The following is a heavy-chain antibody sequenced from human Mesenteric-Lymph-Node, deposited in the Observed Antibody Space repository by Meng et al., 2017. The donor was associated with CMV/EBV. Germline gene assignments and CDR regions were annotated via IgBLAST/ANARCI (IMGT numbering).Heavy chain of an antibody. CDR1: GFTFDDYG. J-gene: IGHJ4*02. V-gene: IGHV3-20*04. Sequence: GESLKISCTASGFTFDDYGMSWVRQVPGRGLEWVSGINRNGDWTGYADSVKGRFTISRDNAKNTLYLQMNTVRDDDTAVYYCARVPRARSGRFDYWGQGTLVTVSS. D-gene: IGHD3-10*01. CDR3: ARVPRARSGRFDY. CDR2: INRNGDWT.